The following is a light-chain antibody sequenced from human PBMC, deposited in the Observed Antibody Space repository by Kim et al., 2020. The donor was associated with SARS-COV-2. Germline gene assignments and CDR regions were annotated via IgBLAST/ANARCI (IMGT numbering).Light chain of an antibody. J-gene: IGLJ1*01. CDR3: NSRDSSGNHYV. CDR2: GKN. V-gene: IGLV3-19*01. Sequence: LGKTVRITCQGNSLRSYYASWYQQKPGQAPVLVIYGKNNRPSGIPDRFSGSSSGNTASLTISGSQAEDEADYYCNSRDSSGNHYVFGTGTKVTVL. CDR1: SLRSYY.